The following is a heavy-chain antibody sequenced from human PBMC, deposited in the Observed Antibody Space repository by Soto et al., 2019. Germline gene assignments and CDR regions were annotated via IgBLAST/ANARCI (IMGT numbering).Heavy chain of an antibody. CDR3: AKDRTSESPGPHY. D-gene: IGHD1-26*01. CDR2: IFGSGGAT. CDR1: GFTFSNYA. J-gene: IGHJ4*02. V-gene: IGHV3-23*01. Sequence: GGSLRLSCAVSGFTFSNYAMSWVRQAPGKGLQWVSFIFGSGGATYYVDSVKGRLTISRDNSKNILYLQMNSLSAEDTAVYYCAKDRTSESPGPHYWGQGTPVTVS.